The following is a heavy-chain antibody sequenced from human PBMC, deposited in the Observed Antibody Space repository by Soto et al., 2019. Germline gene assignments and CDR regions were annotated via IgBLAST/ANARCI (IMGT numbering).Heavy chain of an antibody. CDR1: GGTFSSYS. V-gene: IGHV1-69*13. CDR2: IIPIFGTA. Sequence: GASVKVCCKASGGTFSSYSISWVRQAPGQGLEWMGGIIPIFGTANYAQKFQGRVTITADESTSTAYMELSSLRSEDTAVYYCARVGCGYSSSSVDYWGQGPLVTVS. D-gene: IGHD6-6*01. CDR3: ARVGCGYSSSSVDY. J-gene: IGHJ4*02.